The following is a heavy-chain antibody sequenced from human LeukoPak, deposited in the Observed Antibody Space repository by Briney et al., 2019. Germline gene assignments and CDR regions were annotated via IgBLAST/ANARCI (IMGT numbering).Heavy chain of an antibody. J-gene: IGHJ4*02. CDR2: INTNTGNP. CDR3: ARGIRDSSGYYLDY. CDR1: GYAFTGYY. Sequence: ASVKVSCKASGYAFTGYYIHWVRQAPGQGLEWMGWINTNTGNPTYAQGFTGRFVFSLDTSVSTAYLQISSLKAEDTAVYYCARGIRDSSGYYLDYWGQGTLVTVSS. V-gene: IGHV7-4-1*02. D-gene: IGHD3-22*01.